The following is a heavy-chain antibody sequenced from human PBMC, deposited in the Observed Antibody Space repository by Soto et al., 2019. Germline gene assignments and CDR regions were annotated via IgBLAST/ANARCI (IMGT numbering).Heavy chain of an antibody. D-gene: IGHD5-12*01. CDR1: GFTFSSYS. CDR3: ARDLVGHREMATMSGGGH. V-gene: IGHV3-48*04. CDR2: ISSSSSTI. Sequence: GGSLRLSCAASGFTFSSYSMNWVRQAPGKGLEWVSYISSSSSTIYYADSVKGRFTISRDNAKNSLYLQMNSLRAEDTAVYYCARDLVGHREMATMSGGGHWGQGTLVTVSS. J-gene: IGHJ4*02.